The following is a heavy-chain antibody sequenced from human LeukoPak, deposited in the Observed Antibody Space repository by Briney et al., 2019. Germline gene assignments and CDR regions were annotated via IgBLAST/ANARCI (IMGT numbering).Heavy chain of an antibody. CDR3: ARRGVIVSRMLRGDFDY. V-gene: IGHV4-39*02. J-gene: IGHJ4*02. Sequence: SETLSLTCTVSGGSIRSDSYYWGWIRQPPGKGLEWIGSIHYTGNTYYNPSLRSRVTISVDTSKNHFSLQLSSVTAADTAAYYCARRGVIVSRMLRGDFDYWGQGTLVTVSS. CDR2: IHYTGNT. CDR1: GGSIRSDSYY. D-gene: IGHD3-16*02.